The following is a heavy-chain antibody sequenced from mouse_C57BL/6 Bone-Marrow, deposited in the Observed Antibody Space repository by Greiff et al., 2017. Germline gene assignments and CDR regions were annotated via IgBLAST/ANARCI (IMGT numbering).Heavy chain of an antibody. CDR1: GFTFSDYY. Sequence: EVKLVESGGGLVQPGGSLKLSCAASGFTFSDYYMYWVRQTPEKRLEWVAYISNGGGSTYYPDTVKGRFTISRDNAKNTLYQQMSSLKSEDTAMYYCARGPYWGQGTLVTVSA. J-gene: IGHJ3*01. CDR2: ISNGGGST. V-gene: IGHV5-12*01. CDR3: ARGPY.